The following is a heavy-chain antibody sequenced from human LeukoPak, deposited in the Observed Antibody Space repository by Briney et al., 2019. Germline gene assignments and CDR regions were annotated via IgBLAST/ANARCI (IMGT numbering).Heavy chain of an antibody. Sequence: GGALRLSCAASGFTFTNYAMSWVRQAPGKGLEGVSGMSGRGVSTYYADSVKGRFTISSDNSKNTLYLQMNSLRAKDTAIYYCAKDCNGGNCYFDYWGQGTLVTVAS. J-gene: IGHJ4*02. CDR2: MSGRGVST. CDR3: AKDCNGGNCYFDY. V-gene: IGHV3-23*01. D-gene: IGHD2-15*01. CDR1: GFTFTNYA.